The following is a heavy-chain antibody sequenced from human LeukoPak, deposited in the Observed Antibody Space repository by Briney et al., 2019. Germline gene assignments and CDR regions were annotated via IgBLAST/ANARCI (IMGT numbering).Heavy chain of an antibody. CDR1: GYSFTSYW. Sequence: KSGESLKISCKGSGYSFTSYWIGWVRQMPGKGLEWMGIIYPGDSDTRYSPSFQGQVTISADKSISTAYLQWSSLKASDTAMYYCAILGRNDSSGYYPDYWGQGTLVTVSS. D-gene: IGHD3-22*01. CDR2: IYPGDSDT. V-gene: IGHV5-51*01. J-gene: IGHJ4*02. CDR3: AILGRNDSSGYYPDY.